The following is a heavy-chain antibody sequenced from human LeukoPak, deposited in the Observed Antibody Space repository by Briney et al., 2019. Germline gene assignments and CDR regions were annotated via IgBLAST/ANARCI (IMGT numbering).Heavy chain of an antibody. D-gene: IGHD3-16*02. J-gene: IGHJ5*02. CDR2: ISYDGSNK. CDR1: GFTFSSYA. V-gene: IGHV3-30-3*01. CDR3: ARGLSLEGYLPA. Sequence: QPGGSLRLSCAASGFTFSSYAMHWVRQAPGKGLEWVAVISYDGSNKYYADSVKGRFTISRDNSKNTLYLQMNSLRAEDTAVYYCARGLSLEGYLPAWGQGTLVTVSS.